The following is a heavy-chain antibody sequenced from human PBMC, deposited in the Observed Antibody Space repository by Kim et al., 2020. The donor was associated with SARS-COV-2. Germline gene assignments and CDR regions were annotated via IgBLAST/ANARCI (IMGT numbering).Heavy chain of an antibody. Sequence: SETLSLTCAVYGGSFSGYYWSWIRQPPGKGLEWIGEINHSGSTNYNPSLKSRVTISVDTSKNQFSLKLSSVTAADTAVYYCAREYGGSYYGPFDYWGQGTLVTVSS. CDR2: INHSGST. V-gene: IGHV4-34*01. J-gene: IGHJ4*02. CDR1: GGSFSGYY. D-gene: IGHD1-26*01. CDR3: AREYGGSYYGPFDY.